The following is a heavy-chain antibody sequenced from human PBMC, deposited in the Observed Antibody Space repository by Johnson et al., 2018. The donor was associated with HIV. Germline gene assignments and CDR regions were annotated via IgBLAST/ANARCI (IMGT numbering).Heavy chain of an antibody. V-gene: IGHV3-11*04. Sequence: QVQPVDSGGGVVRPGGSLRLSCAASGFTFSDYYMSWTRQATGKRLEWVSYISSSGSTIYYADSVQGRFTISRDNAKNSLYLQMNSLRAEDTAVYYCAREARRYHYDSSNDAFDIWGQGTMVNVSS. D-gene: IGHD3-22*01. J-gene: IGHJ3*02. CDR3: AREARRYHYDSSNDAFDI. CDR2: ISSSGSTI. CDR1: GFTFSDYY.